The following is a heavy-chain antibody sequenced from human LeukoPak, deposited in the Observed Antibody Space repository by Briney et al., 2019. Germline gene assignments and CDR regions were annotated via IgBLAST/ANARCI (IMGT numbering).Heavy chain of an antibody. V-gene: IGHV3-9*01. CDR2: ISWNSGSI. Sequence: GGSLRLSCAASGFTFDDYAMHWVRQAPGKGLGWVSGISWNSGSIGYADSVKGRFTISRDNAKNSLYLQMNSLRAEDTALYYCASSPNYYYYYMDVWGKGTTVTVSS. CDR1: GFTFDDYA. CDR3: ASSPNYYYYYMDV. J-gene: IGHJ6*03.